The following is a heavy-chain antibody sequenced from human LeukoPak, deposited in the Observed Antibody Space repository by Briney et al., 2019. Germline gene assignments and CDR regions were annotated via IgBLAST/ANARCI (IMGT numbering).Heavy chain of an antibody. CDR1: GFTFSSYA. CDR3: AKARYNSGWYGLDP. V-gene: IGHV3-23*01. J-gene: IGHJ5*02. D-gene: IGHD6-19*01. CDR2: ISGSGGST. Sequence: GGSLRPSCAASGFTFSSYAMSWVRQAPGKGLEWVSAISGSGGSTYYADSVKGRFTISRDNSKNTLYLQMNSLRAEDTAVYYCAKARYNSGWYGLDPWGQGTLVTVSS.